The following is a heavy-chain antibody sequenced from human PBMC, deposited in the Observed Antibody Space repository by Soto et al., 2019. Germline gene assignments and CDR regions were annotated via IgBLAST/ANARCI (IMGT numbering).Heavy chain of an antibody. J-gene: IGHJ6*02. V-gene: IGHV5-10-1*03. CDR1: GYSFTSYW. D-gene: IGHD2-2*02. CDR3: ASSILGYCSSTSCYSDYYGMDV. Sequence: EVQLVQSGAEVKKPGESLRISCKGSGYSFTSYWISWVRQMPGKGLEWMGMIDPSDSYTNYSPSFQGHVTISADKSISTAYLHLSSLKASDTAMYYCASSILGYCSSTSCYSDYYGMDVWGQGTTVTVSS. CDR2: IDPSDSYT.